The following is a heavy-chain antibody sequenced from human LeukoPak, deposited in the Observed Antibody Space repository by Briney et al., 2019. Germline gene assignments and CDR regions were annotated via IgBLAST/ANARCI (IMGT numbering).Heavy chain of an antibody. J-gene: IGHJ5*02. V-gene: IGHV3-9*01. D-gene: IGHD5-18*01. Sequence: GGSLRLSCAASGFTFDDYAMPWVRHAPGKGLELVSGISWNSGSIVYADSVKGRFTISRDNAKNPLYLQMNSLRAEDTALYYCAKGQLWLAWFDPWGQGTLVTVSS. CDR3: AKGQLWLAWFDP. CDR1: GFTFDDYA. CDR2: ISWNSGSI.